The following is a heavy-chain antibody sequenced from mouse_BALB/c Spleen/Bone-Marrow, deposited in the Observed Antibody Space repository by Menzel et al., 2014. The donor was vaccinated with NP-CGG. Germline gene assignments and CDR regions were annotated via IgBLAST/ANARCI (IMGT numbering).Heavy chain of an antibody. CDR2: IYPGDGDT. J-gene: IGHJ4*01. CDR1: GYTFTSYW. Sequence: VQLQESGAELARPGASVKLSCKASGYTFTSYWMQWVKQRPGQGLEWIGAIYPGDGDTRYTQKFRGKATLTADKSSNTAYMQLSSLTSEDSAVYFGASPYGNYDAMDYWGQGTSVPVSS. CDR3: ASPYGNYDAMDY. V-gene: IGHV1-87*01. D-gene: IGHD2-1*01.